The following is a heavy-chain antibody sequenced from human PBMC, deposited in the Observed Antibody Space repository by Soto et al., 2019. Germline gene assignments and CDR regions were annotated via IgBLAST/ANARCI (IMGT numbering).Heavy chain of an antibody. D-gene: IGHD3-3*01. CDR3: ARCTYYDFWSGYPRDDYYFDY. J-gene: IGHJ4*02. CDR1: GFSLSTSGVG. Sequence: GSGPTLVNPTQTLTLTCTFSGFSLSTSGVGVGWIRQPPGKALEWLALIYWDDDKRYSPSLKSRLTITKDTSKNQVVLTMTNMDPVDTATYYCARCTYYDFWSGYPRDDYYFDYWGQGTLVTVSS. CDR2: IYWDDDK. V-gene: IGHV2-5*02.